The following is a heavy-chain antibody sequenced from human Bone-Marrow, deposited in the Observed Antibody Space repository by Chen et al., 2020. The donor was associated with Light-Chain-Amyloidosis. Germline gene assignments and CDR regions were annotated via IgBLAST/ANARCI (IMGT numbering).Heavy chain of an antibody. V-gene: IGHV1-2*02. CDR1: GYTFTGYY. J-gene: IGHJ6*02. CDR2: INPNSGGT. Sequence: QVQLVQSGAEVKKPGASVKVSCKASGYTFTGYYMHWVRQAPGQGLEWMGWINPNSGGTNYAQKFQGRVTMTRDTSISTAYMELSRLRSDDTAVYYCARVPGCSGWYYYYGMDVWGQGTTVTVSS. CDR3: ARVPGCSGWYYYYGMDV. D-gene: IGHD3-10*02.